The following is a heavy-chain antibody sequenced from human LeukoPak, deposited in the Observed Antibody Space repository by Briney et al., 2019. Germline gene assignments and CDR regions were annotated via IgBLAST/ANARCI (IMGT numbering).Heavy chain of an antibody. D-gene: IGHD3-16*01. CDR3: ARDGGLIDGFDI. J-gene: IGHJ3*02. Sequence: ASVKVSCKTPGYIFTGYYMHWVRQAPGQGLEWLGRISPDHGGTVYAQNFEGRITMTRDTSVTTVYMELRRLTSDDTALFYCARDGGLIDGFDIWGQGTMVTVSS. CDR1: GYIFTGYY. CDR2: ISPDHGGT. V-gene: IGHV1-2*06.